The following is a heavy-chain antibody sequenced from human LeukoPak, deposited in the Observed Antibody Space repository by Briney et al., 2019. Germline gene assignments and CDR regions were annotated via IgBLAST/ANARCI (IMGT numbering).Heavy chain of an antibody. D-gene: IGHD2-2*01. V-gene: IGHV4-39*07. CDR2: VYYKGNT. CDR3: ARVVEHG. J-gene: IGHJ4*02. Sequence: SETLSLTCIVSGGSVSSSSYYWGWIRQPPGRGLEWIGSVYYKGNTYYIPSLKSRVTVSVDTSKNQFSLKLTSVTAADTAVYYCARVVEHGWXXGTXVXVSS. CDR1: GGSVSSSSYY.